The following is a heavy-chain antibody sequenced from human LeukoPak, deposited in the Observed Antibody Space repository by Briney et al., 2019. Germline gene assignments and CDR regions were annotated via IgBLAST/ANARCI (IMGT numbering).Heavy chain of an antibody. CDR3: ARLAALRGFYYYMDV. CDR2: IYYSGST. D-gene: IGHD6-6*01. J-gene: IGHJ6*03. V-gene: IGHV4-30-4*07. Sequence: PSQTLSLTCAVSGGSISSGGYSWSWIRQPPGKGLEWIGYIYYSGSTYYNPSLKTRVTISLDTSKNQFSLKLSSVTAADTAVYYCARLAALRGFYYYMDVWGKGTTVTVSS. CDR1: GGSISSGGYS.